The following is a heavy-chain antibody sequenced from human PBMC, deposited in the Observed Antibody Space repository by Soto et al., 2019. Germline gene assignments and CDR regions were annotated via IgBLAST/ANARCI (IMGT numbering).Heavy chain of an antibody. CDR1: GFTFSSYS. CDR3: ARYSSSFSDRTYYYYGMDV. Sequence: GGSLRLSCAASGFTFSSYSMNWVRQAPGKGLEWVSSISSSSSYIYYADSVKGRFTISRDNAKNSLYLQMNSLRAEDTAVYYCARYSSSFSDRTYYYYGMDVWGQGTTVTVSS. J-gene: IGHJ6*02. CDR2: ISSSSSYI. D-gene: IGHD6-6*01. V-gene: IGHV3-21*01.